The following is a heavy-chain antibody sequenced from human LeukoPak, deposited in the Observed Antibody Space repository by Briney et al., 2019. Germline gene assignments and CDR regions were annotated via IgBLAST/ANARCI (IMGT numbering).Heavy chain of an antibody. D-gene: IGHD3-10*01. Sequence: PSETLSLTCTVSGGSISSYYWSWIRQPAGKGLEWIGRIYTSGSTYYNPSLKSRVTISVDTSKNQFSLKLSSVTAADTAVYYCARHMVRGVSVFGLYYWGQGTLVTVSS. CDR3: ARHMVRGVSVFGLYY. J-gene: IGHJ4*02. CDR1: GGSISSYY. CDR2: IYTSGST. V-gene: IGHV4-4*07.